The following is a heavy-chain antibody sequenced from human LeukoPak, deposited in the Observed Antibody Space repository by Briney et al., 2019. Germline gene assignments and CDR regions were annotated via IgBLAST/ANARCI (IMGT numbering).Heavy chain of an antibody. CDR3: ATLPTHFSNYALERFDP. CDR1: GYTFTDYY. Sequence: ASVKISCKASGYTFTDYYMHWLQQAPGKGLEWMGRVDPEDGETIYAEKFQGGVTITADTSTDTADMELSSLRSEDTAVYYCATLPTHFSNYALERFDPLGQGTLVNGSS. V-gene: IGHV1-69-2*01. CDR2: VDPEDGET. J-gene: IGHJ5*02. D-gene: IGHD4-11*01.